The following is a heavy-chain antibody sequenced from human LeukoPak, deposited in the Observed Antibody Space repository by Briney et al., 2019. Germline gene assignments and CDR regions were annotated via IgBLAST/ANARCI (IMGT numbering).Heavy chain of an antibody. V-gene: IGHV4-34*01. D-gene: IGHD2-2*01. Sequence: TSETLSLTCAVYGGSLSGYYWSWSRQPPGKGLEWIGEINHSGSTNYTPSLKSRLTISVDTSKTQFSPKLSSVTAADTAVYYCARGVVPDVWGQGTTVTVSS. CDR2: INHSGST. CDR3: ARGVVPDV. J-gene: IGHJ6*02. CDR1: GGSLSGYY.